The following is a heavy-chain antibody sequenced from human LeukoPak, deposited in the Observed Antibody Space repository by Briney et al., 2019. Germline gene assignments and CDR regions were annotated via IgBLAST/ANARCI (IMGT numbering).Heavy chain of an antibody. Sequence: PSETLSLTCTISGGSISSYYWSWIRQPPGKGLEWIGYIYYTGSTNHNPSLKSRVTISVDTSKNQFSLRLSSVTAADTAVYYCARVVYSGYDFRGAMDVWGKGTTVTVSS. D-gene: IGHD5-12*01. CDR2: IYYTGST. CDR1: GGSISSYY. CDR3: ARVVYSGYDFRGAMDV. V-gene: IGHV4-59*01. J-gene: IGHJ6*03.